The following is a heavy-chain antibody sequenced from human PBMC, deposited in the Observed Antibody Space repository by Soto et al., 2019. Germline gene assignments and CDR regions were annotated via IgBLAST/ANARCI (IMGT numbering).Heavy chain of an antibody. CDR1: GFTFSSYG. J-gene: IGHJ5*02. D-gene: IGHD6-19*01. CDR3: ARDGRGPVAVAGKNWFDP. V-gene: IGHV3-33*01. Sequence: GGSLRLSCAASGFTFSSYGMHWVRQAPGKGLEWVAVIWYDGSNKYYADSVKGRFTISRDNSKNTLYLQMNSLRAEDTAVYYCARDGRGPVAVAGKNWFDPWGQGTLVTVSS. CDR2: IWYDGSNK.